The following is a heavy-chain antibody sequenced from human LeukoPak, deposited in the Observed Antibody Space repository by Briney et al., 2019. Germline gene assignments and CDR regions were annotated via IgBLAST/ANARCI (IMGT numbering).Heavy chain of an antibody. D-gene: IGHD6-13*01. V-gene: IGHV4-39*01. CDR1: GGSPTSRSTY. J-gene: IGHJ4*02. Sequence: PPQTLSPTCTVSGGSPTSRSTYWGWLRDTPGKGLDWSGRTYYSGSTSYNPSLKSRVTISVDTSKNQFSLKLSSVTAADTAVYYCARHRPGIAAAGAFDYWGQGTLVTVSS. CDR3: ARHRPGIAAAGAFDY. CDR2: TYYSGST.